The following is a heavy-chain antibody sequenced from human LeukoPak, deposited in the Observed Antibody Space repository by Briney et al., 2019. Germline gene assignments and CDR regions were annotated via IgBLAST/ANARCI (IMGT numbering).Heavy chain of an antibody. J-gene: IGHJ4*03. V-gene: IGHV3-23*01. Sequence: GGSLRLSCAASGFTCSSYAVSWVRQAPGKGLEWVSGTSGSGGSTYYADSVKGRFTISRDNSQNTPYLQMNSLRAEDTAIYYCAKNVGMAEDDWGHGTLCTVSS. D-gene: IGHD5-24*01. CDR3: AKNVGMAEDD. CDR1: GFTCSSYA. CDR2: TSGSGGST.